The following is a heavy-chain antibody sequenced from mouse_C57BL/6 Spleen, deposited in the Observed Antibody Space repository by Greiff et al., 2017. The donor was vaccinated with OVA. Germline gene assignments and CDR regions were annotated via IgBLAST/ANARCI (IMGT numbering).Heavy chain of an antibody. CDR3: AREWLLRYFDV. J-gene: IGHJ1*03. CDR2: ISYDGSN. CDR1: GYSITSGYY. D-gene: IGHD2-3*01. V-gene: IGHV3-6*01. Sequence: VQLQQSGPGLVKPSQSLSLTCSVTGYSITSGYYWNWIRQFPGNKLEWMGYISYDGSNNYNPSLKNRISITRDTSKNQFFLKLNSVTTEDTATDYCAREWLLRYFDVWGTGTTVTVSS.